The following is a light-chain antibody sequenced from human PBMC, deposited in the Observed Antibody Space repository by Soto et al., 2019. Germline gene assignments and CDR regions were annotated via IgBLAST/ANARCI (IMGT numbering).Light chain of an antibody. Sequence: QSVLAQPAPVSGGPCQAVAISLAGDLNEVCGYYSVSWYQQHPGKAPKLMIYDVSNRPSGVSNRFSGSKSVNTASLTISGLQAEDEADYYCCSFTSRSTPGYVFGTVNKVTVL. CDR2: DVS. J-gene: IGLJ1*01. V-gene: IGLV2-14*03. CDR1: LNEVCGYYS. CDR3: CSFTSRSTPGYV.